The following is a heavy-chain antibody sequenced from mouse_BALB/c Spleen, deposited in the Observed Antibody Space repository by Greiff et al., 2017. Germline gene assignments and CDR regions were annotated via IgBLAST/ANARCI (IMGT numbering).Heavy chain of an antibody. D-gene: IGHD1-1*01. V-gene: IGHV3-2*02. J-gene: IGHJ4*01. CDR1: GYSITSDYA. CDR3: ARRTYYGSSYGYAMDY. CDR2: ISYSGST. Sequence: DVKLQESGPGLVKPSQSLSLTCTVTGYSITSDYAWNWIRQFPGNKLEWMGYISYSGSTSYNPSLKSRISITRDTSKNQFFLQLNSVTTEDTATYYCARRTYYGSSYGYAMDYWGQGTSVTVSS.